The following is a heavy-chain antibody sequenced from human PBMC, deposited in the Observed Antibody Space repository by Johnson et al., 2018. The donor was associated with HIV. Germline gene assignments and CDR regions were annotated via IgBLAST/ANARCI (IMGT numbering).Heavy chain of an antibody. CDR2: IKQDGSEK. D-gene: IGHD1-26*01. CDR1: GFTVSSNY. Sequence: VQLVESGGGVVQPGRSLRLYCAASGFTVSSNYMSWVRQAPGKGLEWVANIKQDGSEKYYADSVKGRFTISRDNSKNMLYLQMNSLRAEDTAVYYCAKDSDKWAISGDDAFDIWGQGTMVTVSS. V-gene: IGHV3-7*01. J-gene: IGHJ3*02. CDR3: AKDSDKWAISGDDAFDI.